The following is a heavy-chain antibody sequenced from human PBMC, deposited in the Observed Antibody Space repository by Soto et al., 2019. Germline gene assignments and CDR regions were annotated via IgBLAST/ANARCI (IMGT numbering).Heavy chain of an antibody. D-gene: IGHD5-12*01. CDR2: ISGSGGST. CDR3: AKDIVAVGGYETFDF. CDR1: GFTFSHFA. J-gene: IGHJ4*02. Sequence: EVQLSQSGGGLVQPGGSLRLSCAAPGFTFSHFAIRWVRQAPGKGLEWVSDISGSGGSTYYAESVKGRFTISRDNSKNTLFLQMNSLRVEDTAVYYCAKDIVAVGGYETFDFWGQGTMVTVSS. V-gene: IGHV3-23*01.